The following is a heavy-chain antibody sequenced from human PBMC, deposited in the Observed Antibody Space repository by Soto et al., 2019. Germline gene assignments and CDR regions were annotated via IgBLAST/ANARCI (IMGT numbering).Heavy chain of an antibody. J-gene: IGHJ3*01. CDR1: RFTFSSYG. CDR2: ISFDGSNK. Sequence: QVQLEESGGGVVQPGRSLRLSCAASRFTFSSYGMHWVRQAPGKGLEWLAFISFDGSNKYYVDSVKGRFTISRDTSKNTLYLLMNRLRTEDTELYFCAKDPAVRPSKARGAFDVWGQGTMVTVSS. V-gene: IGHV3-30*18. CDR3: AKDPAVRPSKARGAFDV. D-gene: IGHD1-1*01.